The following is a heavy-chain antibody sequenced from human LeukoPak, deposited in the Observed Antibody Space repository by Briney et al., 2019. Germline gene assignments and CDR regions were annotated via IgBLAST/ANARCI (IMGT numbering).Heavy chain of an antibody. V-gene: IGHV3-48*03. CDR2: IRSSGSTI. Sequence: GGSLKLSCAASGFTFSSYDMNWVRQAPGQGLEWVSYIRSSGSTIYYADSVKGRFTISRDNSKNTLFLQMNSLRAEDTAVYYCAKDSGPYTSGYYGHWGQGTLVTVSS. D-gene: IGHD3-22*01. CDR1: GFTFSSYD. CDR3: AKDSGPYTSGYYGH. J-gene: IGHJ4*02.